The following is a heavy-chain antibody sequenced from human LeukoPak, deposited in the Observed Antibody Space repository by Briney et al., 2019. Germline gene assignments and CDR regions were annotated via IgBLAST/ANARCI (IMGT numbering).Heavy chain of an antibody. CDR3: SKDARSIGGTYFDY. CDR2: MSGSDTGS. CDR1: GFTLSSYS. J-gene: IGHJ4*02. D-gene: IGHD4-23*01. Sequence: PGGSLRLSCVASGFTLSSYSMSWVRQAPGKGLEWVSAMSGSDTGSWYADSVKGRFTISRDTSKTTLYLQMNSLRAEDTAIYYCSKDARSIGGTYFDYWGQGIQVTVSS. V-gene: IGHV3-23*01.